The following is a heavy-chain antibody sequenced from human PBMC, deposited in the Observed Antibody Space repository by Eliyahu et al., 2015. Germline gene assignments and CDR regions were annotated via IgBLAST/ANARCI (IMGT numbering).Heavy chain of an antibody. D-gene: IGHD3-10*01. Sequence: EVQLSESGGDVVQPGGSLRLSXXACGFTFDGYAMTWVRQAPGKGLEWXSTISGYGGSPYYAESVKGRFTISRDNSNNTLYLQMDSLRPEDTAVYYCAKVRTGMYNFGSGNFDFWGQGTLATVSS. J-gene: IGHJ4*02. CDR2: ISGYGGSP. V-gene: IGHV3-23*01. CDR3: AKVRTGMYNFGSGNFDF. CDR1: GFTFDGYA.